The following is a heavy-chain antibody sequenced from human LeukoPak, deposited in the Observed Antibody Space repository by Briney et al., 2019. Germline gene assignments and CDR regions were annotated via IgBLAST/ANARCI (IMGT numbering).Heavy chain of an antibody. CDR3: ARAGDYGDYVGVGDAFDI. CDR2: IYYSGST. V-gene: IGHV4-61*01. J-gene: IGHJ3*02. D-gene: IGHD4-17*01. Sequence: SETLSLTCTVSGGSVSSGSYYWSWIRQPPGKGLEWIGYIYYSGSTNYNPSLKSRVTISVDTSKNQFSLKLSSVTAADTAVYYCARAGDYGDYVGVGDAFDIWGQGTMVTVSS. CDR1: GGSVSSGSYY.